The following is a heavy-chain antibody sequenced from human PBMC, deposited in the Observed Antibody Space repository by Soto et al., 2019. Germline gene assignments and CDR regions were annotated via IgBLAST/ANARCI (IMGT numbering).Heavy chain of an antibody. CDR1: GFTFSSYA. V-gene: IGHV3-30-3*01. CDR3: ARDREGIVVVVAASDAFDI. CDR2: ISYDGSNK. D-gene: IGHD2-15*01. J-gene: IGHJ3*02. Sequence: QVQLVGSGGGVVQPGRSLRLSCAASGFTFSSYAMHWVRQAPGKGLEWVAVISYDGSNKYYADSVKGRFTISRDNSKNTLYLQMNSLRAEDTAVYYCARDREGIVVVVAASDAFDIWGQGTMVTVSS.